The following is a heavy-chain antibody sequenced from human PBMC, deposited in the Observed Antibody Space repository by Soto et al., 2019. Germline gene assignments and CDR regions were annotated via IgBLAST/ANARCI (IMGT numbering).Heavy chain of an antibody. CDR2: INAGNGNK. J-gene: IGHJ4*02. Sequence: ASVKVSCKASGYTFTSYAMHWVRQAPGQRLEWMGWINAGNGNKKYSQKFQGRVTITRDTSASTAYMELSSLRAEDTAVYYCARDMDWGQGTLVTVSS. V-gene: IGHV1-3*01. CDR1: GYTFTSYA. CDR3: ARDMD. D-gene: IGHD3-10*01.